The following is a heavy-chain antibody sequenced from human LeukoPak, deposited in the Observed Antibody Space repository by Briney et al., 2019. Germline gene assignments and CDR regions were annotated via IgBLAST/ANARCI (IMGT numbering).Heavy chain of an antibody. V-gene: IGHV3-23*01. CDR1: GFTFSSYA. J-gene: IGHJ4*02. CDR3: AKGFSTWYFDY. CDR2: MSGSGGTT. Sequence: PGGSLRLSCAASGFTFSSYAMSWVRQAPGKGLEWVSAMSGSGGTTHYADSLKGRFTISRDNSKNTLYLQMNSLGAEDTAVYYCAKGFSTWYFDYWGQGTLVTVSS.